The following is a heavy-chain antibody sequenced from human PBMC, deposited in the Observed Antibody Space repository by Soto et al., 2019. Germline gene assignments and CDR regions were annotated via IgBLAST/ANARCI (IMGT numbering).Heavy chain of an antibody. V-gene: IGHV1-18*01. CDR1: GYTFTSYR. J-gene: IGHJ3*01. Sequence: ASVKVSCKASGYTFTSYRISWVRQAPGQGLEWMGWISDYNGNTNYAQNFQGRVTMTTDTSTNTAYMELRSLRSDDTAAYYCAKDRRWFLCLMRGEGDGFDVWGQGTMVTVS. CDR3: AKDRRWFLCLMRGEGDGFDV. D-gene: IGHD3-16*01. CDR2: ISDYNGNT.